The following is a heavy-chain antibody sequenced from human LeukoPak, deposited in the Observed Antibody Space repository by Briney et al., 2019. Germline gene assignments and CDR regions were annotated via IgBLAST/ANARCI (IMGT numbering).Heavy chain of an antibody. V-gene: IGHV4-31*03. Sequence: SQTLSLTCTVSGGSISSGGYYWSWIRQHPGKGLEWIGYIYYSGSTYYNPSLKSRVTISVDTSKNQFSLKLRSVTAADTAVYYCARVGGSGAYGMDVWGQGTTVTVSS. J-gene: IGHJ6*02. CDR3: ARVGGSGAYGMDV. D-gene: IGHD3-10*01. CDR2: IYYSGST. CDR1: GGSISSGGYY.